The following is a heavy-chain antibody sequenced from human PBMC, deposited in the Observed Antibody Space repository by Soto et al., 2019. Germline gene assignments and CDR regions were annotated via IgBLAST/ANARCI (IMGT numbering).Heavy chain of an antibody. J-gene: IGHJ4*02. Sequence: GGSLRLSCAASGFSFSTYGMHWVHQAPGKGLEWVAVISYDGSDKYYPDSVRGRFTISRDNSRNTLYLQMNSLRPEDTAVYYCARDQTDSSAFDYWGQGAPVTVSS. CDR3: ARDQTDSSAFDY. CDR2: ISYDGSDK. CDR1: GFSFSTYG. D-gene: IGHD3-22*01. V-gene: IGHV3-30*03.